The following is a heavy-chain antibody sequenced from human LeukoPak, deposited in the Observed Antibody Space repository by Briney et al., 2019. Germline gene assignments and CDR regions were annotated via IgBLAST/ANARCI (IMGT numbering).Heavy chain of an antibody. J-gene: IGHJ5*02. CDR3: ARAGAVVDNWFDP. D-gene: IGHD2-15*01. CDR1: GYTITSYD. V-gene: IGHV1-2*02. CDR2: INPNSGGT. Sequence: ASVKVSCKASGYTITSYDINWVRQAPGQGLEWMGWINPNSGGTNYAQKFQGRVTMTRDTSISTAYMELSRLRSDDTAVYYCARAGAVVDNWFDPWGQGTLVTVSS.